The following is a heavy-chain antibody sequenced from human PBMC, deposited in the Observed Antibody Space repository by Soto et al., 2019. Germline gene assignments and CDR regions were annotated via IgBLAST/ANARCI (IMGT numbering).Heavy chain of an antibody. CDR3: ARKAATGYCSGGSCARSWFDP. Sequence: QVQLQESGPGLVKPSQTLSLTCTVSGGSISSGGYYWSWIRQHPGKGPEWIGYIYYSGSTYYNPSLKSRVTISVDTSKNQFSLKLSSVTAADTAVYYCARKAATGYCSGGSCARSWFDPWGQGTLVTVSS. J-gene: IGHJ5*02. CDR1: GGSISSGGYY. CDR2: IYYSGST. V-gene: IGHV4-31*03. D-gene: IGHD2-15*01.